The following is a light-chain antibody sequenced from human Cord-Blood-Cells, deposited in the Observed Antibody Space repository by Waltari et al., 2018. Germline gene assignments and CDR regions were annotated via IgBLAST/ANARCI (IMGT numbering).Light chain of an antibody. CDR1: SPNIGSNT. CDR2: SNK. CDR3: AAWDDSLNGVV. V-gene: IGLV1-44*01. J-gene: IGLJ2*01. Sequence: QSVLTQPPSASGTPGQRVTISCSGSSPNIGSNTVNWYQQLPGTAPKLLIYSNKQRPSGVPYRCSGSKSGTSASLAISGLQSEDEADYYCAAWDDSLNGVVFGGGTKLTVL.